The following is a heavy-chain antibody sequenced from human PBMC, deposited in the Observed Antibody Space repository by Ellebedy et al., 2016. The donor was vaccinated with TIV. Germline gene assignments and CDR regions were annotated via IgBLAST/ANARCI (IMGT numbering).Heavy chain of an antibody. CDR1: GFTFSSYT. Sequence: GGSLRLSXAGSGFTFSSYTMNWVRQAPGKGLEWVSSISSSGNYIYYVDSVKGRFTISRDNARNSLYLQMNSLRAEDTAVYYCARANRADYYDSSVEYYYYGMDVWGQGTTVTVSS. J-gene: IGHJ6*02. D-gene: IGHD3-22*01. CDR2: ISSSGNYI. V-gene: IGHV3-21*01. CDR3: ARANRADYYDSSVEYYYYGMDV.